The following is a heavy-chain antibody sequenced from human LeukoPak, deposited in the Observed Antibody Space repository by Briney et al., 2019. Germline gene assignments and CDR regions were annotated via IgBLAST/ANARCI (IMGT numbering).Heavy chain of an antibody. D-gene: IGHD6-19*01. CDR1: GFTFSSYS. Sequence: GGSLRLSCEASGFTFSSYSMNWVRQAPGKGLEWVSSISSSSSYIYYADSVKGRFTISRDNAKNSLYLQMNSLRAEDTAVYYCARTLPKYSSGFNPYYFDYWGQGTLVTVSS. CDR3: ARTLPKYSSGFNPYYFDY. V-gene: IGHV3-21*01. CDR2: ISSSSSYI. J-gene: IGHJ4*01.